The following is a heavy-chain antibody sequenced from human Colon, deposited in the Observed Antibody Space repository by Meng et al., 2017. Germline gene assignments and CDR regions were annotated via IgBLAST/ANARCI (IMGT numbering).Heavy chain of an antibody. CDR1: GLTFCNYW. D-gene: IGHD3-22*01. CDR3: TRDLFYFDRSGYYATDY. CDR2: IRQDGNDY. V-gene: IGHV3-7*01. J-gene: IGHJ4*02. Sequence: GRSLRLSCAASGLTFCNYWMSWVRQAPVKGLEWVANIRQDGNDYYYMDSVKGRFTISRDNAKNLLYLQMSSLRAEDTAVYYCTRDLFYFDRSGYYATDYWGQRTLVTVSS.